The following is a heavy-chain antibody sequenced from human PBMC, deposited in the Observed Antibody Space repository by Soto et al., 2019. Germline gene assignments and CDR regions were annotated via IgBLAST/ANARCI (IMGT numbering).Heavy chain of an antibody. V-gene: IGHV1-8*01. Sequence: QVQLVQSGAEVKKPGASVKVSCKASGYTFTSYDINWVRQATGQGLEWMGWMNPNSGNTGYAQKFQGRVTMTRNTSISTAYMELCSLRSEDTAVYYCARVLAPPYGSGSYPGYSGQGTLVTASS. CDR3: ARVLAPPYGSGSYPGY. J-gene: IGHJ4*02. CDR1: GYTFTSYD. CDR2: MNPNSGNT. D-gene: IGHD3-10*01.